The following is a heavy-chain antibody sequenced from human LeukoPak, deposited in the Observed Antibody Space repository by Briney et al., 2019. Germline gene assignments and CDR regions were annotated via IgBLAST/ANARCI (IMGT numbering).Heavy chain of an antibody. Sequence: SETLSLTCTVSGGPISSYYWSWIRQPPGKGLEWIGYIYYSGSTNYNPSLKSRVTISVDTSKNQFSLKLSSVTAADTAVYYCARDRGYSYGPNYYYYYGMDVWGQGTTVTVSS. D-gene: IGHD5-18*01. V-gene: IGHV4-59*01. CDR1: GGPISSYY. CDR2: IYYSGST. J-gene: IGHJ6*02. CDR3: ARDRGYSYGPNYYYYYGMDV.